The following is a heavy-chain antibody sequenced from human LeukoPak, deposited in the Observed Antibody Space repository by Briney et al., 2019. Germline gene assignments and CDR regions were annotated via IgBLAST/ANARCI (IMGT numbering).Heavy chain of an antibody. V-gene: IGHV1-24*01. CDR1: GYTLTELS. Sequence: ASVKVSCKVSGYTLTELSMHWVRQAPGKGLEWMGGFDPEDGETIYAQKFQGRVTMTEDTSTDTAYMGLSSLRSEDTAVYYCATGLGSGSYLDYWGQGTLVTVSS. D-gene: IGHD3-10*01. CDR3: ATGLGSGSYLDY. J-gene: IGHJ4*02. CDR2: FDPEDGET.